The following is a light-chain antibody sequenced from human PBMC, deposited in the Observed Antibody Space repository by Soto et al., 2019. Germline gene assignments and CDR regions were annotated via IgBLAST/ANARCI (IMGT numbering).Light chain of an antibody. J-gene: IGLJ3*02. Sequence: QSALTQPASVSGSPGQAITISCSGTSSDVGAFNYVSWYQQHPGKAPKLMIYDVSNRPSGVSNRFSGSKSGNTASLTISGLRAEDEADYYCAAWDDSLNGPVFGGGTKLTVL. CDR1: SSDVGAFNY. CDR2: DVS. CDR3: AAWDDSLNGPV. V-gene: IGLV2-14*03.